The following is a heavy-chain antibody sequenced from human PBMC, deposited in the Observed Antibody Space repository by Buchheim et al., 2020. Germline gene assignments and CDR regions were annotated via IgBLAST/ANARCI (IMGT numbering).Heavy chain of an antibody. J-gene: IGHJ4*02. CDR3: ARDYSGTWD. V-gene: IGHV4-31*03. CDR2: SYYSGTT. Sequence: QVQLQESGPGLVKPSQTLSLTCTVSGGSISSPTHYWTWIRQLPGKCLEWMGYSYYSGTTYYSPSLKSRVTMSVDTSKNKFSLRLDSVTAADTAVYYCARDYSGTWDWSQGTL. CDR1: GGSISSPTHY. D-gene: IGHD6-13*01.